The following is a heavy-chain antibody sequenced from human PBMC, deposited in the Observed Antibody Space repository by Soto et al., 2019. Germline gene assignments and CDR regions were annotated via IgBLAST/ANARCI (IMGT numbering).Heavy chain of an antibody. D-gene: IGHD3-10*01. V-gene: IGHV1-18*01. CDR2: ISAYNGNT. CDR3: ARDSSSYYYGSGRGVLDTDY. Sequence: ASVKVSCKASGYTFTSYGISWVRQAPGQGLEWMGWISAYNGNTNYAQKLQGRVTMTTDTSTSTAYMELRSLRSDDTAVYYCARDSSSYYYGSGRGVLDTDYWGQGTLVTVSS. J-gene: IGHJ4*02. CDR1: GYTFTSYG.